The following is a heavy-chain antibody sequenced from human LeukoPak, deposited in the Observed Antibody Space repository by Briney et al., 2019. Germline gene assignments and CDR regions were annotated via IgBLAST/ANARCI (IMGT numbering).Heavy chain of an antibody. V-gene: IGHV4-4*07. CDR3: ARDEYYYDIRGYLFDY. CDR1: GGSFSSYY. CDR2: IYSSGST. J-gene: IGHJ4*02. Sequence: SETLFLTCTVSGGSFSSYYWSWIRQPAGKGLEWIGRIYSSGSTLYNPSLKSRVTMSVDKSKNQFSLKLSSVTAADTAVYYCARDEYYYDIRGYLFDYWGQGTLVTVSS. D-gene: IGHD3-22*01.